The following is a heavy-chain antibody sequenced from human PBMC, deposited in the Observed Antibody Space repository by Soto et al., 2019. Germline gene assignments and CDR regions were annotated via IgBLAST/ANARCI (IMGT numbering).Heavy chain of an antibody. CDR3: ARDRKGSNGWTDY. CDR2: IYYSGST. J-gene: IGHJ4*02. CDR1: SESIYGYY. D-gene: IGHD6-19*01. V-gene: IGHV4-59*07. Sequence: PSYTLNISSNVSSESIYGYYWTWIRKPPGKGLEWIGFIYYSGSTNYNPSLQSRVTISLDTYKNQFSLNLSSVTAADTAMYYCARDRKGSNGWTDYWGQGALVTVSS.